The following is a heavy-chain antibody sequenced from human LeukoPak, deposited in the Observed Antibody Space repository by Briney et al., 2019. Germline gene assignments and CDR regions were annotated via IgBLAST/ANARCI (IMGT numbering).Heavy chain of an antibody. CDR3: AKNGGDSYGTGHFDC. V-gene: IGHV3-23*01. CDR2: VGGSGAGT. Sequence: GGSLRLSCAASGFTFSAYAMTWVRQAPGKGLEWVSAVGGSGAGTYYADSVKGQFTISRDNSKNTLNLQMNSLRAEDTAVYYCAKNGGDSYGTGHFDCWGQGALVTVSS. CDR1: GFTFSAYA. J-gene: IGHJ4*02. D-gene: IGHD5-18*01.